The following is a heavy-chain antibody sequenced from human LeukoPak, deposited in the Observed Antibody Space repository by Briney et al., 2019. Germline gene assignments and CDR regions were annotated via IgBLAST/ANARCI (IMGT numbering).Heavy chain of an antibody. J-gene: IGHJ4*02. V-gene: IGHV3-7*01. Sequence: GGSLRLSCAASGFTFSSYWMSWVRQAPGKGLEWVANIKQDGSEKYYVDSVKGRFTISRDNAKNSLYLQMNSLRAEDTAVYYCAKDVSSGYYSHVDYWGQGTLVTVSS. CDR3: AKDVSSGYYSHVDY. CDR2: IKQDGSEK. CDR1: GFTFSSYW. D-gene: IGHD3-22*01.